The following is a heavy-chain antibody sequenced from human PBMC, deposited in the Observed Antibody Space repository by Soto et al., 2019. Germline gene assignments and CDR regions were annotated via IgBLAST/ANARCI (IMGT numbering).Heavy chain of an antibody. CDR2: ISTRGTSI. CDR3: ARDRGYNTGWYGGALDL. CDR1: GFTFNTYE. J-gene: IGHJ4*02. Sequence: EVQLVESGGGLVQPGESLRLSCAAAGFTFNTYEMNWVRQAPGKGLEWVATISTRGTSIFYADSVKGRFSISRDNDNDPVSLLMNNLRVDDTAVYYCARDRGYNTGWYGGALDLWGQGTLVTVSS. D-gene: IGHD6-19*01. V-gene: IGHV3-48*03.